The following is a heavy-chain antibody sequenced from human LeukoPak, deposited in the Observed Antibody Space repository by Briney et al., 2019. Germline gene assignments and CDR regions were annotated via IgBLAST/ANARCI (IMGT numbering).Heavy chain of an antibody. Sequence: PGGSLRLSCAASGFTFSSYGMRWVRQAPGKGLEWVSAISGSGGSTYYADSVKGRFTISRDNSKNTLYLQMNSLRAEDTAVYYCARDGPTTRYTDVWGKGTTVTISS. CDR3: ARDGPTTRYTDV. CDR2: ISGSGGST. CDR1: GFTFSSYG. D-gene: IGHD4-17*01. J-gene: IGHJ6*03. V-gene: IGHV3-23*01.